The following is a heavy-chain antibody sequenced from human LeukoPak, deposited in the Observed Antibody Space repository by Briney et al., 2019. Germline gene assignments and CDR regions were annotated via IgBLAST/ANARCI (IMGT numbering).Heavy chain of an antibody. D-gene: IGHD6-19*01. J-gene: IGHJ4*02. CDR1: GGSLSRSGYS. Sequence: SETLSLTCTVSGGSLSRSGYSWVWIRPPPGKRLKWIASISYSGTTYYNPSLKSRVTISLDTYKNQFCLKLDSVTAADTAVYYCATPWGMYSSAWHEGIDYWGQGTLVIVSS. CDR3: ATPWGMYSSAWHEGIDY. CDR2: ISYSGTT. V-gene: IGHV4-39*01.